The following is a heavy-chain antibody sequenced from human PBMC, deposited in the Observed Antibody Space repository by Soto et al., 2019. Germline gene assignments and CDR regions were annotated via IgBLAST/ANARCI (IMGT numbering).Heavy chain of an antibody. CDR1: GYTFTNYD. CDR2: MNPNSGDT. Sequence: RASVKVSCKASGYTFTNYDMNWVRQATGQGLEWLGWMNPNSGDTGYAQKFQGRVTMTRDTSITTAYMELSSLRSEDTAVYYCVKVSRRGSAIDFDYWGQGTLVTVSS. D-gene: IGHD3-10*01. V-gene: IGHV1-8*01. J-gene: IGHJ4*02. CDR3: VKVSRRGSAIDFDY.